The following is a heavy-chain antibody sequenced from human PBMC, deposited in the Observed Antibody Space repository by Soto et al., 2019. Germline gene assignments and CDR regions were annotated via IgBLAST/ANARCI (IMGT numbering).Heavy chain of an antibody. V-gene: IGHV1-69*13. J-gene: IGHJ5*02. CDR3: ARETLSGTAPNWFDP. Sequence: SVKVSCKASGGTFSSYAISWVRQAPGQGLEWMGGIIPIFGTANYAQKFQGRVTITADESTSTAYMELSSLRSEDTAVYYCARETLSGTAPNWFDPWGQGTLVTVSS. CDR1: GGTFSSYA. CDR2: IIPIFGTA. D-gene: IGHD1-1*01.